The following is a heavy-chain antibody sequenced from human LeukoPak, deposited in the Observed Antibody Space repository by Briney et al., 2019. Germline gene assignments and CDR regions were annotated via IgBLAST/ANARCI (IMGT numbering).Heavy chain of an antibody. CDR3: ARGYYGSGSPYYFDY. D-gene: IGHD3-10*01. J-gene: IGHJ4*02. CDR1: GGSFSGYY. V-gene: IGHV4-59*08. Sequence: PSETLSLTCAVYGGSFSGYYWSWIRQPPGKGLEWIGYIYYIGSTNYNPSLKSRVTISLDTSKNQFSLKLSSVTAADTAVYYCARGYYGSGSPYYFDYWGQGTLVTVSS. CDR2: IYYIGST.